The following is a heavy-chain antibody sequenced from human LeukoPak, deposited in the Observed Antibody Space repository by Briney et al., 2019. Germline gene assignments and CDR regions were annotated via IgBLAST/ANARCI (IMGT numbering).Heavy chain of an antibody. CDR2: IPYDGSNK. Sequence: GGSLRLSCAASGFTFSSYGMHWVRQAPGKGLEWVAVIPYDGSNKYYADSVKGRFTISRDNSKNTLYLQMNSLRAEDTAVYYCARLKLLWSNYFDYWGQGTLVTVSS. J-gene: IGHJ4*02. D-gene: IGHD2-2*01. CDR3: ARLKLLWSNYFDY. V-gene: IGHV3-30*03. CDR1: GFTFSSYG.